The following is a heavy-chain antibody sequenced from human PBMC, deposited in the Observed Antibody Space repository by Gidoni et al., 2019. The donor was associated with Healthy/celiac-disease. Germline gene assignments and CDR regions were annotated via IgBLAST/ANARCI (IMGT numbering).Heavy chain of an antibody. J-gene: IGHJ4*02. CDR2: INAGNGNT. Sequence: QVQLVQSGAEVKKPGASVKVSCKASVYTFTSYAMPWVRQAPGQRLEWMGWINAGNGNTKYSQKFQGRVTITRDTSASTAYMELSSLRSEDTAVYYWVVYYYDSSGYYRHYWGQGTLVTVSS. V-gene: IGHV1-3*01. CDR3: VVYYYDSSGYYRHY. CDR1: VYTFTSYA. D-gene: IGHD3-22*01.